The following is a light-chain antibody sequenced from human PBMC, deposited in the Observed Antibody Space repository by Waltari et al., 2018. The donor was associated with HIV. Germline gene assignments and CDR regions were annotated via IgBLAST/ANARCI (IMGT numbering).Light chain of an antibody. J-gene: IGKJ2*01. CDR3: QQYNNWPYT. CDR2: GAS. Sequence: EIVMTQSPATLSVSPGESVTLSCRASQTVSSSLAWYQQKPGQAPRLLIFGASARATGIPARFSGSGSGTEFALTISSLQSEDFAVYYCQQYNNWPYTFGQGTKLEIK. V-gene: IGKV3-15*01. CDR1: QTVSSS.